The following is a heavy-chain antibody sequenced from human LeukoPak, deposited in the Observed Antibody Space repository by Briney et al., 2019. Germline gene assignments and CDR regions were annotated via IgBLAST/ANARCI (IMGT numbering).Heavy chain of an antibody. CDR1: GFTFSSYG. J-gene: IGHJ4*02. Sequence: GRSLRLSCAASGFTFSSYGMHWVRQAPGKGLEWVAVISYDGSNKYYADSVKGRFTISRDNSKNTLYLQMNSLRAEDTAVYYCAKDVGPGFDGRLPILDYWGQGTLVTVSS. V-gene: IGHV3-30*18. CDR3: AKDVGPGFDGRLPILDY. D-gene: IGHD5-24*01. CDR2: ISYDGSNK.